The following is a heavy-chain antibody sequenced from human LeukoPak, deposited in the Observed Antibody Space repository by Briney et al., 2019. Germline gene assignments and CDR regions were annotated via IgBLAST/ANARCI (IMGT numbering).Heavy chain of an antibody. V-gene: IGHV1-69*06. CDR3: ASNGDYVPTEYFQH. CDR2: IIPIFGTA. J-gene: IGHJ1*01. D-gene: IGHD4-17*01. Sequence: ASVTVTCKASGGTFSSYAISWVRQAPGQGLEWMGGIIPIFGTAKYAQKFQGRVTITADKSTSTVYMELSSLRSEDTDVYYCASNGDYVPTEYFQHWGQGTLVTVSS. CDR1: GGTFSSYA.